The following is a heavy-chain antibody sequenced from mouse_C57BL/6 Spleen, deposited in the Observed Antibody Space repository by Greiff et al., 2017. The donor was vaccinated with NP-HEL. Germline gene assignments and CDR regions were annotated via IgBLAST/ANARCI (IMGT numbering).Heavy chain of an antibody. J-gene: IGHJ1*03. V-gene: IGHV1-81*01. D-gene: IGHD1-1*01. Sequence: QVQLQQSGAELARPGASVKLSCKASGYTFTSYGISWVKQRPGQGLEWIGEIYPRSGNTYYNEKFKGKATLTADKSSSTAYMELRSLTSEDSAVYFCARAGSYAVVARSYWYFDVWGTGTTVTVSS. CDR3: ARAGSYAVVARSYWYFDV. CDR1: GYTFTSYG. CDR2: IYPRSGNT.